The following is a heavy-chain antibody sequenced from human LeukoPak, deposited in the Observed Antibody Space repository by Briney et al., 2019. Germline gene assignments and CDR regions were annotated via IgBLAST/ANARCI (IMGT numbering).Heavy chain of an antibody. V-gene: IGHV3-48*01. CDR2: ISSSSSTI. J-gene: IGHJ4*02. CDR1: GFTFSSYS. CDR3: AKAWELLGLDY. Sequence: GGSLRLSCAASGFTFSSYSMNWVRQAPGKGREWVSYISSSSSTIYYADSVKGRFTISRDNAKNSLYLQMNSLRAEDTAVYYCAKAWELLGLDYWGQGTLVTVSS. D-gene: IGHD1-26*01.